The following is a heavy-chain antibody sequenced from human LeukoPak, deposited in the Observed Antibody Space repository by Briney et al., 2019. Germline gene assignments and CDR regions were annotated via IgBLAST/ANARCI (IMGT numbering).Heavy chain of an antibody. J-gene: IGHJ5*02. V-gene: IGHV3-48*03. D-gene: IGHD6-13*01. CDR2: ISSSGSTI. CDR3: ARETPSGGSSWSFDP. Sequence: GGSLRLSCAASGFTFSSYEMNWVRQAPGRGLEWVSYISSSGSTIYYADAVKGRFTISRDNAKNSLYLQMNSLRGEGTAVYYCARETPSGGSSWSFDPWGQGTLVTVSS. CDR1: GFTFSSYE.